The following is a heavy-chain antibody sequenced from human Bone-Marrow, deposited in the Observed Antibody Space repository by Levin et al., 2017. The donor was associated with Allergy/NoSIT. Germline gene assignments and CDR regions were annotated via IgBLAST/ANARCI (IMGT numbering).Heavy chain of an antibody. V-gene: IGHV1-18*01. CDR1: GYTFSSYG. CDR2: ISGYNGKT. D-gene: IGHD3-22*01. CDR3: ARYSYDSSGYSPYYYDGLDV. Sequence: KSGGSLRLSCKASGYTFSSYGISWVRRAPGLGLEWMGWISGYNGKTNYAQKFQGRVTMTTDTSTGTAYMDLRSLRSDDTAVYFCARYSYDSSGYSPYYYDGLDVWGQGTSVTVSS. J-gene: IGHJ6*02.